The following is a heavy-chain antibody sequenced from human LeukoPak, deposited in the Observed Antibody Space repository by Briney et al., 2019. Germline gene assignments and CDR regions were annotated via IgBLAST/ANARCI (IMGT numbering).Heavy chain of an antibody. CDR3: ATGHCNTSSCYYYYMDV. D-gene: IGHD2/OR15-2a*01. V-gene: IGHV1-24*01. CDR2: FDPEDGES. CDR1: GYTLRELS. Sequence: GASVKVSCKVSGYTLRELSMHWVRQAPAKGLQWMGVFDPEDGESIIAQKFQGRLTMTEDTSTDTAYMELSSLTSEDTAMYYYATGHCNTSSCYYYYMDVWGKGTTVTVSS. J-gene: IGHJ6*03.